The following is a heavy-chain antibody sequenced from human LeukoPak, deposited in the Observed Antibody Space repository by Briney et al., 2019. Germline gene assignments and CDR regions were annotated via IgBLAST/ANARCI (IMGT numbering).Heavy chain of an antibody. CDR1: GYTFTGYY. V-gene: IGHV1-46*01. Sequence: ASVNVSCKASGYTFTGYYMHWVRQAPGQGPEWMGIINPSGGNTHYAQKFQGRVAMTRDTSTSTVYMELSSLRSEDTAVYYCARDGREVSQLLGWLHFDYWGQGTLVIVSS. CDR3: ARDGREVSQLLGWLHFDY. D-gene: IGHD3-3*01. CDR2: INPSGGNT. J-gene: IGHJ4*02.